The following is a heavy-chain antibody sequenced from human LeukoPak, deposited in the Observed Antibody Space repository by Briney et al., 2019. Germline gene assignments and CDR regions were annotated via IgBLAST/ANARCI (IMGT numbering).Heavy chain of an antibody. CDR1: GHTFTGYY. J-gene: IGHJ4*02. Sequence: ASVKVSCKASGHTFTGYYMHWVRRAPGQGLEWMGWINPNSGGTNYAQKFQGRVTMTRDTSISTAYMELSRLRSDDTAVYYCARSHSGYDHDFDYWGQGTLVTVSS. CDR3: ARSHSGYDHDFDY. D-gene: IGHD5-12*01. CDR2: INPNSGGT. V-gene: IGHV1-2*02.